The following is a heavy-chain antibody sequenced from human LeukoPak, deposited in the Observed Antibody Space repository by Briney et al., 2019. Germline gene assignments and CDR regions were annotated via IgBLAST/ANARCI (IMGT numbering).Heavy chain of an antibody. Sequence: PGGSLRLSCAASGFTFSSYAMSWVRQAPGKGLEWVSAISGSGGSTYYADSVKGRSTISRDNSKNTLYLQMNSLRAEDTAVYYCAKDYDSSGYYYGYWGQGTLVTVSS. J-gene: IGHJ4*02. CDR1: GFTFSSYA. V-gene: IGHV3-23*01. CDR2: ISGSGGST. D-gene: IGHD3-22*01. CDR3: AKDYDSSGYYYGY.